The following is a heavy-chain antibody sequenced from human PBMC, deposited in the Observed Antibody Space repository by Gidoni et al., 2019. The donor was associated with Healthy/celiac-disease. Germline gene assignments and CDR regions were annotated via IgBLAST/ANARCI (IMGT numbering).Heavy chain of an antibody. D-gene: IGHD3-10*01. CDR1: GFTFSSYG. Sequence: QVQLVESGGGVVQPGRSLRLSCAASGFTFSSYGMHWVRQAPGKGLEWVAGISYDGSNKYYADSVKGRFTISRDNSKNTLYLQMNSLRAEDTAVYYCAKPGGSGSYFEHWGQGTLVTVSS. CDR2: ISYDGSNK. V-gene: IGHV3-30*18. J-gene: IGHJ4*02. CDR3: AKPGGSGSYFEH.